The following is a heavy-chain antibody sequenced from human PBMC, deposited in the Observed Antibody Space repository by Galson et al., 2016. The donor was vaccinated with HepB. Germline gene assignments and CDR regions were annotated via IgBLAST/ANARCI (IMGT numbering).Heavy chain of an antibody. D-gene: IGHD4-11*01. Sequence: SLRLSCAASGFTFSDSYMSWVRQAPGKGLEWVSVIYSGGSTYYADPVKGRFTISRDNSKNTLYLQMNSLRAEDTAVYYCARVMSVSDAFDIWGQGTMVTVSS. J-gene: IGHJ3*02. CDR2: IYSGGST. CDR1: GFTFSDSY. V-gene: IGHV3-66*01. CDR3: ARVMSVSDAFDI.